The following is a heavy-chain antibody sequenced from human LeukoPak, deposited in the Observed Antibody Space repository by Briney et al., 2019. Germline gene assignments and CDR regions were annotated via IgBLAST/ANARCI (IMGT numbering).Heavy chain of an antibody. CDR1: GYTSTCYY. CDR3: AREVAAAGSGPDNHWFDP. CDR2: INPNSGGT. V-gene: IGHV1-2*02. D-gene: IGHD6-13*01. J-gene: IGHJ5*02. Sequence: ASVKVSCKASGYTSTCYYRHWVRQAPGQGREWMGWINPNSGGTNYAQKFQGRVTMTRDTSISTAYMELSRLRSDATAVYYCAREVAAAGSGPDNHWFDPWGQGTLVTVSS.